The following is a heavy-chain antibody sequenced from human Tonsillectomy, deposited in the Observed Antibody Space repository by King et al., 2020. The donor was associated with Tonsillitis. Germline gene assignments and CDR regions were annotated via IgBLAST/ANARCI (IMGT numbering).Heavy chain of an antibody. Sequence: QLVQSGGGVVQPGRSLRLSCAASGFTFSTYVMHWVRQAPGKGLEWVAVISDDGSNKYYADSVKGRLTISRDNSKNMLYLHMNSLIAEDTAVFYCARDENYGYYRYWGQGTLVTVSS. CDR2: ISDDGSNK. CDR1: GFTFSTYV. CDR3: ARDENYGYYRY. J-gene: IGHJ4*02. D-gene: IGHD3-22*01. V-gene: IGHV3-30-3*01.